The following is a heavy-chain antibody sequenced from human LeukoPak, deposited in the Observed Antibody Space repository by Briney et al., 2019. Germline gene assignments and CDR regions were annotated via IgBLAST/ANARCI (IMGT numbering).Heavy chain of an antibody. CDR2: IHYSGST. Sequence: SETLSLTCTVSGGSISTDYWSWIRQPPGKGLEWIGYIHYSGSTNYNPSLKSRVTISVDTSKNQFSLKLSSVTAADTAVYYCARGDYAYYYGMDVWGQGTTVTVSS. D-gene: IGHD4-17*01. J-gene: IGHJ6*02. CDR3: ARGDYAYYYGMDV. V-gene: IGHV4-59*08. CDR1: GGSISTDY.